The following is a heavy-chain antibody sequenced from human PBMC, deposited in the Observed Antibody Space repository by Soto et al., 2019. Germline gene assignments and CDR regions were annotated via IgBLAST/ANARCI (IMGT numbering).Heavy chain of an antibody. D-gene: IGHD2-2*01. CDR3: ARGPMSCTSSSCTYFFDY. J-gene: IGHJ4*02. Sequence: GASVKVSCKASGYTFTNYDINWVRQATGQGLEWMGWMNPNSGNTGYAQKLQGRVTMTRNTSMSTASMELSSLRSEDTAVYYCARGPMSCTSSSCTYFFDYWAQGTLVTVS. CDR2: MNPNSGNT. CDR1: GYTFTNYD. V-gene: IGHV1-8*01.